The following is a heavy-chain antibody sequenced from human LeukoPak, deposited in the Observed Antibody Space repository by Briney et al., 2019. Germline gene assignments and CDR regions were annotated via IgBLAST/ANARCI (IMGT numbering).Heavy chain of an antibody. J-gene: IGHJ6*03. Sequence: SETLALTCVVYGGSFSDYYWTWVRQPPGKGLEWIGEINHSGATKYNPSLKSRVTISIHTYTNQFSLKLNSVTAADTAVYYCARGEGTLAGRRWPYSFYYYVDVWGKGTTVTVSS. D-gene: IGHD6-19*01. CDR1: GGSFSDYY. V-gene: IGHV4-34*01. CDR3: ARGEGTLAGRRWPYSFYYYVDV. CDR2: INHSGAT.